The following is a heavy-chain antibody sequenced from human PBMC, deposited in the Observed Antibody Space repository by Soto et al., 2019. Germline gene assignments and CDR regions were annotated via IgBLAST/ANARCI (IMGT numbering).Heavy chain of an antibody. Sequence: GGSLRLSCGVSGLTFANTWMNWVRQAPGKGLEWVARIKSKTAGGTIDYAAPVEGRFTISRDDSKTTLYLQMNSLRTEDTAMYYCTTLAGDSPLSYWGQGTPVTVS. V-gene: IGHV3-15*07. CDR3: TTLAGDSPLSY. CDR1: GLTFANTW. J-gene: IGHJ4*01. D-gene: IGHD2-21*01. CDR2: IKSKTAGGTI.